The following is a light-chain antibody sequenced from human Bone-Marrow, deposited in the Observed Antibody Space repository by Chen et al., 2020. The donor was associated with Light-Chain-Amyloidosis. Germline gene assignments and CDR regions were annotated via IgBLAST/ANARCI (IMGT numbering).Light chain of an antibody. CDR1: NIGSTS. J-gene: IGLJ3*02. Sequence: SYVLPQPSSASVAPGQPATTACGGNNIGSTSVHWYQQTPGQAPLLVVYDDSDRPSGIPERLSGSNSGNTATLTISRVEAGDEADYYCQVWDRSSDRPVFGGGTKLTVL. V-gene: IGLV3-21*02. CDR2: DDS. CDR3: QVWDRSSDRPV.